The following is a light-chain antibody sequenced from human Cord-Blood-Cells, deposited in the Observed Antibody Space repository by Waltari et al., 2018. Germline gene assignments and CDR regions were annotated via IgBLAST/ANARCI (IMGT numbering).Light chain of an antibody. J-gene: IGLJ3*02. V-gene: IGLV1-47*01. CDR2: RNN. CDR3: AAWDDSLSGWV. Sequence: QSVLTQPPSASGTPGQRVTISCSGSSSHIGSNSVYWYQQLPGTAPKLLICRNNQRPSGVPDRFSGSQSGTSASLAISGLRSEDEADYYCAAWDDSLSGWVFVGGTKLTVL. CDR1: SSHIGSNS.